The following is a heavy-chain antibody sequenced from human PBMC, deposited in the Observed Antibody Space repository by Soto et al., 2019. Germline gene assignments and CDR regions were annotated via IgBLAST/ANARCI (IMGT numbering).Heavy chain of an antibody. D-gene: IGHD5-18*01. V-gene: IGHV1-18*01. CDR1: GYTFTTYG. CDR3: ARDRWIQKAKEFDY. CDR2: ISGYNGNT. J-gene: IGHJ4*02. Sequence: QVQLVQSGPEVKKPGASVKVSCKASGYTFTTYGISWVRQAPGQGLEWMGWISGYNGNTNYAQTLQGRVTMTTDTTTSTAYMEVRSLRSDDAAVYYCARDRWIQKAKEFDYCGQGTLVTVSS.